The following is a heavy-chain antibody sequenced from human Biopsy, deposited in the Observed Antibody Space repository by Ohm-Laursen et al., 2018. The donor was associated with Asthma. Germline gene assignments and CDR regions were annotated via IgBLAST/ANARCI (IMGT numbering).Heavy chain of an antibody. CDR3: ARMISYYNEVSDPFFDY. Sequence: GSSVKVSCKASGYTVTRYALNWVRQAPGQGLEWMGWINTNTGTPTYAQGFTGRFVFSLDTSVNTAHLQISNLKAEDTAAYYCARMISYYNEVSDPFFDYWGQGTLVTVSS. CDR2: INTNTGTP. V-gene: IGHV7-4-1*02. J-gene: IGHJ4*02. D-gene: IGHD3-22*01. CDR1: GYTVTRYA.